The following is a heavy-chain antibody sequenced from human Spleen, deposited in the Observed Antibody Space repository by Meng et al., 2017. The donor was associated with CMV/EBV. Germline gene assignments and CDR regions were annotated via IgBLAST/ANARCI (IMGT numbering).Heavy chain of an antibody. CDR2: IKGDGSTI. CDR1: GFTFSSHW. CDR3: ARGAEDFVGNHYLRFP. D-gene: IGHD1-14*01. V-gene: IGHV3-74*01. Sequence: GGSLRLSCAVSGFTFSSHWMHWVRQAPGKGLVWVSRIKGDGSTITYADSVKGRFTISRDNAKNTLYLQMDSLKAEDTAVYCCARGAEDFVGNHYLRFPWGQGTLVTVSS. J-gene: IGHJ5*02.